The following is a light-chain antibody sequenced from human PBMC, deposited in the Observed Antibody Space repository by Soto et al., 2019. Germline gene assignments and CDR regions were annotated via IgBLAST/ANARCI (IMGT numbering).Light chain of an antibody. V-gene: IGLV2-23*02. CDR3: FSYAGSSIWV. J-gene: IGLJ3*02. CDR1: RSDIGSYNN. CDR2: GVT. Sequence: QSALTQPASVSGSPGQSITISCSGSRSDIGSYNNVDWYQQNPGKAPRVMIFGVTKRPSGISDRFFGSKSGSTASLTISGLQAEDEADYFCFSYAGSSIWVFGGGTQLTVL.